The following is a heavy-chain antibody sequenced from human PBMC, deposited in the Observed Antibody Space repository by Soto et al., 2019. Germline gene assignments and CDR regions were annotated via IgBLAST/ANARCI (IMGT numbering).Heavy chain of an antibody. Sequence: GGSLRLSCAASEFTFSNYAMSWVRQAPGKGLEWVSSISDNGGTTYYADSVKGRFTISRDDSKNTLYLQMNSLKTEDTAVYYCTLGGVVPAGPWGQGTLVTVSS. D-gene: IGHD2-2*01. CDR2: ISDNGGTT. J-gene: IGHJ5*02. CDR1: EFTFSNYA. V-gene: IGHV3-23*01. CDR3: TLGGVVPAGP.